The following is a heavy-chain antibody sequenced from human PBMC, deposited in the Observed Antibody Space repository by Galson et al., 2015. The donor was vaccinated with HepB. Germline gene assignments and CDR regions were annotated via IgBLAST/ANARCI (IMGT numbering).Heavy chain of an antibody. J-gene: IGHJ4*02. CDR2: IDSSGDAI. CDR1: GLRFSYYY. D-gene: IGHD6-19*01. V-gene: IGHV3-11*01. CDR3: AGSTGWYRVLDY. Sequence: SLRLSCAASGLRFSYYYMTWIRQAPGKGLEWISYIDSSGDAIYYADSVKGRFAISRDNAENSLYLQMNSLRAEDTAVYYCAGSTGWYRVLDYWGRGTPVTVSS.